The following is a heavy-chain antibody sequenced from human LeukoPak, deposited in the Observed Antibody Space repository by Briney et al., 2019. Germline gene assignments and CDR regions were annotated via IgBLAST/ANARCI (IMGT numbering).Heavy chain of an antibody. V-gene: IGHV4-34*01. Sequence: SETLSLTCAVYGGSFSGYYWSWIRQPPGKGLEWIGEINHSGSTNYNPSFKSRVTISVDTSKNQFSLKLSSVTAADTAVYYCARGSRGSTLYWGQGTLVTVSS. CDR1: GGSFSGYY. CDR3: ARGSRGSTLY. CDR2: INHSGST. J-gene: IGHJ4*02. D-gene: IGHD5-12*01.